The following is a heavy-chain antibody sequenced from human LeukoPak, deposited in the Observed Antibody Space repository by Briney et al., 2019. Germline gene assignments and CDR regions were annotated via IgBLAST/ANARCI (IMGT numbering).Heavy chain of an antibody. CDR1: GFTFSSYA. CDR3: AKVRDTRDWYKDAFDV. Sequence: GGSLRPSCAASGFTFSSYAMSWVRQAPGKGPEWVSAITGTGGSTYYVASVKGRFTVSRDNSRNTLYLQMSSLRAEDSAMYYCAKVRDTRDWYKDAFDVWGQGTRVTVSS. CDR2: ITGTGGST. D-gene: IGHD6-19*01. V-gene: IGHV3-23*01. J-gene: IGHJ3*01.